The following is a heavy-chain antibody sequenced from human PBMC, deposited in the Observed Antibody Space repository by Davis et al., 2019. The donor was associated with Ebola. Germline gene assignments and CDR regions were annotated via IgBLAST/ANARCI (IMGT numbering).Heavy chain of an antibody. CDR1: GGSISSYY. CDR3: ARTLNWFDP. V-gene: IGHV4-59*01. CDR2: IYYSGST. J-gene: IGHJ5*02. Sequence: MPSETLSLTCTVSGGSISSYYWSWIRQPPGKGLEWIGYIYYSGSTNYNPSLKSRVTISIDTSKNQFSLRLNSVSAADTAVYYCARTLNWFDPWGQGTLVTVSS.